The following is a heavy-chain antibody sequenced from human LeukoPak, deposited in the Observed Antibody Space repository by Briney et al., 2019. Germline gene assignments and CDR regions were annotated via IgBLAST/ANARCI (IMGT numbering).Heavy chain of an antibody. V-gene: IGHV1-2*02. CDR3: ARGYDFWSGYSPNDY. Sequence: GASVKVSCKASGYTFTGYYMHWVRQAPGQGLEWMGWINPNSGGTNYAQKFQGRVTMTRDTSISTAYMELSRLRSDDTAVYYCARGYDFWSGYSPNDYWGQGTLVTVSS. D-gene: IGHD3-3*01. J-gene: IGHJ4*02. CDR2: INPNSGGT. CDR1: GYTFTGYY.